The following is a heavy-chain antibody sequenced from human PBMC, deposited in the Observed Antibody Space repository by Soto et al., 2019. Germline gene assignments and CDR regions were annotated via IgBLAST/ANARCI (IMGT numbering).Heavy chain of an antibody. Sequence: QVQLVQSGAEVKKPGASVKVSCKASGYTFTSYYMHWVRQAPGQGLEWMGIINPSGGSTSYAQKFQGRVTMTRDTSTSTVYMELSSLRSEDTAVYYCARDPFPVGSGSIEVYWGQGTLVTVSS. CDR2: INPSGGST. CDR3: ARDPFPVGSGSIEVY. J-gene: IGHJ4*02. CDR1: GYTFTSYY. D-gene: IGHD3-10*01. V-gene: IGHV1-46*01.